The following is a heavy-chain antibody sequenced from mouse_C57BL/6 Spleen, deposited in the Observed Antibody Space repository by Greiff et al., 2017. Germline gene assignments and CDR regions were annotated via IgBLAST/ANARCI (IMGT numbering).Heavy chain of an antibody. CDR1: GYTFTDYY. Sequence: VEPGASVKMSCKASGYTFTDYYMNWVKQSHGKSLEWIGVINPYNGGTSYNQKFKGKATLTVDKSSSTAYMELNSLTSEDSAVYYCARRGDVGYWGQGTTLTVSS. CDR3: ARRGDVGY. J-gene: IGHJ2*01. D-gene: IGHD3-3*01. CDR2: INPYNGGT. V-gene: IGHV1-19*01.